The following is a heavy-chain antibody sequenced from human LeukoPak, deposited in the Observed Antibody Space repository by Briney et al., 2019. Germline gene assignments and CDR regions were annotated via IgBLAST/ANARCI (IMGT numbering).Heavy chain of an antibody. CDR1: GYTFTGYY. V-gene: IGHV1-2*02. D-gene: IGHD3-3*01. CDR3: ARRYDFWSGYPTAFDY. Sequence: ASVKVSCKASGYTFTGYYIHWVRQAPGRGFEWMGFINPNTGGTSYAQKFQARVTMTRDTSISTAYMELSGLRSDDTAVYYCARRYDFWSGYPTAFDYWGQGTLVTVSS. CDR2: INPNTGGT. J-gene: IGHJ4*02.